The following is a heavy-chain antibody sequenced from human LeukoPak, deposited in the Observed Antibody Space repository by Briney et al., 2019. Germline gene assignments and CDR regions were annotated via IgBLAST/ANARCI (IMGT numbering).Heavy chain of an antibody. V-gene: IGHV1-2*06. CDR2: INPNSGGT. Sequence: GASVKVSCKASGYTFTGYYMHWVRQAPGQGLEWMGRINPNSGGTNYAQKFQGRVTMTRDTSISTAYMELSRLGPDDTAVYYCARDLRSSSGYYYAYWGQGTLVTVSS. J-gene: IGHJ4*02. CDR1: GYTFTGYY. CDR3: ARDLRSSSGYYYAY. D-gene: IGHD3-22*01.